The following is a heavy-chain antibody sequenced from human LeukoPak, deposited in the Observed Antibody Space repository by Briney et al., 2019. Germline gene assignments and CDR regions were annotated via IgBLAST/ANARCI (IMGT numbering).Heavy chain of an antibody. V-gene: IGHV4-61*02. CDR1: GGSISSSSYY. CDR3: ARDQPTVTTHWWYFDL. Sequence: SETLSLTCTVSGGSISSSSYYWSWIRQPAGKGLEWIGRIYTSGSTNYNPSLKSRVTISVDTSKNQFSLKLSSVTAADTAVYYCARDQPTVTTHWWYFDLWGRGTLVTVSS. J-gene: IGHJ2*01. CDR2: IYTSGST. D-gene: IGHD4-17*01.